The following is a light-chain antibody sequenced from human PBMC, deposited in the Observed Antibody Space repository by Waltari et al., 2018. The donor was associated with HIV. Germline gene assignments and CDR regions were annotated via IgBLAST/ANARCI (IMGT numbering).Light chain of an antibody. Sequence: EIVMTQSPATLSLSPGERATLSCRASQSVSSNLAWYQQKPGLAPRLLIYGASTRATGIPARFSGSGSGTDFTLTISSLQSEDFAVYYCQQYGISPRTFGQGTKVEI. CDR3: QQYGISPRT. CDR1: QSVSSN. J-gene: IGKJ1*01. V-gene: IGKV3-15*01. CDR2: GAS.